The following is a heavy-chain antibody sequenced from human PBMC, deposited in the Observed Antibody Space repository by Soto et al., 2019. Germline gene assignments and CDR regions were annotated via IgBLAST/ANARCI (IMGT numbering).Heavy chain of an antibody. D-gene: IGHD3-3*01. Sequence: QVQLVESGGGVVQPGRSLSLSCAVSGLTFSSYGMHWVRQAPGKGLEWVAVIWYDGSNKYYADSVKGRFTVSRDNSKNMVHLQMNSLRAEDTAVYYCVTQRVESADYWGQGTLVTVSS. V-gene: IGHV3-33*08. CDR2: IWYDGSNK. CDR1: GLTFSSYG. CDR3: VTQRVESADY. J-gene: IGHJ4*02.